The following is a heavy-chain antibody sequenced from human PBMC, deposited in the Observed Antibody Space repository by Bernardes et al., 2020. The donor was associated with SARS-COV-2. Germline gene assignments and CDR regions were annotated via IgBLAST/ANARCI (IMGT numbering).Heavy chain of an antibody. CDR1: GFSFGTHG. V-gene: IGHV3-30*18. CDR2: ISYGGTKK. CDR3: AKDHCSSGVCYNFDK. D-gene: IGHD2-8*01. Sequence: GGSLRLSCAASGFSFGTHGMHWVRQAPGKGLEWLGIISYGGTKKYHADSVKGRFTISRDNSKNILYLQMDSLRPEDTAVYYCAKDHCSSGVCYNFDKWGQGTLVTVSP. J-gene: IGHJ4*02.